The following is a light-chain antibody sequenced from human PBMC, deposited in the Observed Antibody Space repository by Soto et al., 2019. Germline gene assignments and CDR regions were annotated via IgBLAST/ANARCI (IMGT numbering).Light chain of an antibody. V-gene: IGLV2-23*02. CDR3: CSYAGSSTSYV. CDR2: AVS. CDR1: ASDVGGYNY. J-gene: IGLJ1*01. Sequence: QSVLTQPASVSGSPGQSITISCTGTASDVGGYNYVSWYQQHPGKAPKLMIHAVSNRPSGISSRFSGSKSGNTASLTISGLQAEDEADYYCCSYAGSSTSYVFGTGTKVTVL.